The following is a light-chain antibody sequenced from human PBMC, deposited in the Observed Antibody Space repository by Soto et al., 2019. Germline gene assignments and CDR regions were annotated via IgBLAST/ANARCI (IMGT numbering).Light chain of an antibody. J-gene: IGLJ2*01. V-gene: IGLV2-11*01. CDR1: SSDVGGYNY. CDR2: DVS. Sequence: QSALTQPRSVSGSPGQSVTISCTGTSSDVGGYNYVSWYQQHPGKAPQLMIYDVSQRPSGVRDRFSGSKSGNTASLTISGLQAEDEADYYCCSYAGSYVVFGGGTKLTVL. CDR3: CSYAGSYVV.